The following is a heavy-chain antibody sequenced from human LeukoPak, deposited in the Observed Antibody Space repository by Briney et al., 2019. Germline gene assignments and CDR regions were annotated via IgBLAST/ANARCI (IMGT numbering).Heavy chain of an antibody. D-gene: IGHD6-19*01. CDR2: IYYSGST. Sequence: SETLSLTCTVSGGSISSYYWSWIRQPPGKGLEWIGYIYYSGSTNYNPSLKSRVTISVDTSKNQLSLKLSSVTAADTAVYYCAREVANIAVAGTYYYYGMDVWGQGTTVTVSS. CDR3: AREVANIAVAGTYYYYGMDV. V-gene: IGHV4-59*01. CDR1: GGSISSYY. J-gene: IGHJ6*02.